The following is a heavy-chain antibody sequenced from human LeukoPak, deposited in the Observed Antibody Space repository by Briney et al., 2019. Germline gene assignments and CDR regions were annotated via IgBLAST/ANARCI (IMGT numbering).Heavy chain of an antibody. CDR1: GFTFSSYA. CDR2: ISGSGGST. Sequence: GSLRLSCAASGFTFSSYAMSWVRQAPGKGLEWVSGISGSGGSTYYADSVKGRFTISTDNSKNTLYLQMNSLRAEDTAVYYCAKSRRVHYYYGMDVWGQGTTVTVSS. CDR3: AKSRRVHYYYGMDV. J-gene: IGHJ6*02. V-gene: IGHV3-23*01.